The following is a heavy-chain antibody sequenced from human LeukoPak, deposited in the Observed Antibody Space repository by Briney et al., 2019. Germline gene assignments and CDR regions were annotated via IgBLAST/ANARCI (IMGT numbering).Heavy chain of an antibody. V-gene: IGHV3-7*03. D-gene: IGHD3-3*01. J-gene: IGHJ4*02. Sequence: GGSLRLSCAASGFTFSSYSMNWVRQAPGKGLEWVANIKQDGSEKYYVDSVKGRFTISRDNAKNSLYLQMNSLRAEDTAVYYCAKGTKNTIFGVAVDYWGQGTLVTVSS. CDR1: GFTFSSYS. CDR3: AKGTKNTIFGVAVDY. CDR2: IKQDGSEK.